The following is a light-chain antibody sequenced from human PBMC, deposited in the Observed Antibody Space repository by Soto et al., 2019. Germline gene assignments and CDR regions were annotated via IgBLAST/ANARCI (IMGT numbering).Light chain of an antibody. J-gene: IGKJ5*01. V-gene: IGKV3-11*01. CDR1: PSVANF. CDR2: GAF. CDR3: QQRNVGPPVT. Sequence: EIVLTQSPATLSLSPGEGATLSCRASPSVANFVAWYQQKPGQAPRLLIYGAFNRATGIPARFSGSGSGTDFTLTIGSLEPEDSAVYYCQQRNVGPPVTFGQGTRLRLN.